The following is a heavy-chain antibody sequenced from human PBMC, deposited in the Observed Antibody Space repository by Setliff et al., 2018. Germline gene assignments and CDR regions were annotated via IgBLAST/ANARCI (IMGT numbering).Heavy chain of an antibody. CDR2: TIPMFGST. V-gene: IGHV1-69*05. J-gene: IGHJ4*02. D-gene: IGHD2-2*01. CDR3: VRYAHFANHFDY. Sequence: ASVKVSCKASGDTFSSYGISWVRQAPGQGLEWMGGTIPMFGSTSYAQKFQGRVTIITDESTTTAYMELSSLGSEDTAVYYCVRYAHFANHFDYWGQGTLVTVSS. CDR1: GDTFSSYG.